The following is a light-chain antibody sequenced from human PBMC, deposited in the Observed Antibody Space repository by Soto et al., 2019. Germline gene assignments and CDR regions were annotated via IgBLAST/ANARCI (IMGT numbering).Light chain of an antibody. CDR1: SSNIGSNT. J-gene: IGLJ1*01. CDR2: SNN. CDR3: AAWYDSLNGYV. Sequence: QSVLTQPPSASGTPGQRVTISCSGSSSNIGSNTVNWYQQLPGTAPKLLIYSNNQLPSGVPARFSGSKSGTSASLATSGLQSEDEADYYCAAWYDSLNGYVFGTGTKVTVL. V-gene: IGLV1-44*01.